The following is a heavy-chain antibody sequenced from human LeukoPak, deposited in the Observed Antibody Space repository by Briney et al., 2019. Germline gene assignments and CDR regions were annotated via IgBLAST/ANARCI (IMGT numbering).Heavy chain of an antibody. D-gene: IGHD2-21*02. V-gene: IGHV1-69*13. CDR1: GGTFSSYA. CDR3: ARDLLAYCGGDCYSGFDY. Sequence: SVKVSCKASGGTFSSYAISWVRQAPGQGLEWMGGIIPIFGTANYAQKFQGRVTITADESTSTAYMELSSLRSEDTAVYYCARDLLAYCGGDCYSGFDYWGQGTLVTVSS. CDR2: IIPIFGTA. J-gene: IGHJ4*02.